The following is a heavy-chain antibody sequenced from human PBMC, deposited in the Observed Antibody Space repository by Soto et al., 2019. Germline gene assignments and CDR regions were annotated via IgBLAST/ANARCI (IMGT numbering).Heavy chain of an antibody. CDR2: IKEDGSEE. V-gene: IGHV3-7*01. J-gene: IGHJ4*02. CDR3: ATAISSPFSNFDY. Sequence: EVQLVQSGGDLVQPGGSLRLSCVASGFTFSTYWMTWVRQAPGMGLEGGAGIKEDGSEEVYVDSVRGRFSISRDNAKTSLYLQLNGLRAEDTAVYCCATAISSPFSNFDYWGEGSLVTVSS. CDR1: GFTFSTYW. D-gene: IGHD2-2*01.